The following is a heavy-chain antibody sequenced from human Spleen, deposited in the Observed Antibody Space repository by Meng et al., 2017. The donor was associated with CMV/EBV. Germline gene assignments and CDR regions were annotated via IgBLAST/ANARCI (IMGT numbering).Heavy chain of an antibody. J-gene: IGHJ4*02. CDR2: INIYNGNI. CDR1: GYTFRRYG. D-gene: IGHD5-18*01. Sequence: QVQLVQSGAEVKKPGASVEVSCKASGYTFRRYGVTWVRQAPGQGLEWMGWINIYNGNINYAQKLQDRITMTTDTSTSTAYMELRSLRSDDTAVYYCARLGYSYGTTFDYWGQGTLVTVSS. CDR3: ARLGYSYGTTFDY. V-gene: IGHV1-18*01.